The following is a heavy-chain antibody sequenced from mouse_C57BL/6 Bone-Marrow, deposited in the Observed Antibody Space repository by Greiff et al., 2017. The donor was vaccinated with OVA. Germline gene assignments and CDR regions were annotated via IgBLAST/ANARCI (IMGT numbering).Heavy chain of an antibody. Sequence: VQLKESGPGLAKPSQTLSLTCSVTGYSITSDYWNWIRKFPGSKLEYMGYISYSGSTYYNPSLKSRISITRDTSKNQYYLQLNSVTTEDTATSYCARGGYYPYYAMDYWGQGTSVTVSS. CDR3: ARGGYYPYYAMDY. CDR1: GYSITSDY. CDR2: ISYSGST. D-gene: IGHD2-3*01. V-gene: IGHV3-8*01. J-gene: IGHJ4*01.